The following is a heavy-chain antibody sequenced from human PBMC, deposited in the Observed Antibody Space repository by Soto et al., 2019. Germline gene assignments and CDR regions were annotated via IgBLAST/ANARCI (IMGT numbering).Heavy chain of an antibody. CDR2: IVVGSGNT. J-gene: IGHJ4*02. V-gene: IGHV1-58*01. Sequence: SVKVSCKASGFTFTSSAVQWVRQARGQRLEWVGWIVVGSGNTNYAQKFQERVTITRDMSTSTAYMELSSLRSEDTAVYYCAAVQGVDPLRYFDWLLVQDYWGQGSLVIVSS. CDR1: GFTFTSSA. CDR3: AAVQGVDPLRYFDWLLVQDY. D-gene: IGHD3-9*01.